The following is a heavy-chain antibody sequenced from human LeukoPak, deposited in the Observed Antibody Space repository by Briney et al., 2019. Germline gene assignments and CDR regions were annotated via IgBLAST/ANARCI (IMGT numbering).Heavy chain of an antibody. D-gene: IGHD5-12*01. J-gene: IGHJ4*02. CDR1: GFTFSSYE. CDR3: ARDQSGIVAMITFDY. Sequence: GGSLRLSCAASGFTFSSYEMNWVRQAPGKGLEWVAVISYDGSNKYYADSVKGRFTISRDNSKNTLYLQMNSLRAENTAVYYCARDQSGIVAMITFDYWGQGILVTVSS. CDR2: ISYDGSNK. V-gene: IGHV3-30*04.